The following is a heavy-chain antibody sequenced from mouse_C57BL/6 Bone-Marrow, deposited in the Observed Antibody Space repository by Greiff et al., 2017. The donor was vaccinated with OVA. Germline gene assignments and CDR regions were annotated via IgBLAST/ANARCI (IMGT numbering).Heavy chain of an antibody. J-gene: IGHJ2*01. CDR1: GYTFTSYW. D-gene: IGHD3-3*01. Sequence: QFQLQQPGAELVRPGTSVKLSCKASGYTFTSYWMHWVKQRPGQGLEWIGVIDPSDSYTNYNQKFKGKATLTVDTSSSTAYMQLSSLTSEDSAVYYCARGTLDYWGQGTTLTVSS. V-gene: IGHV1-59*01. CDR3: ARGTLDY. CDR2: IDPSDSYT.